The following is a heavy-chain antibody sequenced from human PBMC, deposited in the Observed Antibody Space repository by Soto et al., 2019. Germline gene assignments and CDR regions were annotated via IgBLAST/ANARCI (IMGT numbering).Heavy chain of an antibody. V-gene: IGHV4-34*01. CDR1: GGSFSGYY. CDR2: INHSGST. D-gene: IGHD4-17*01. Sequence: SETLSLTCAVYGGSFSGYYWSWIRQPPGKGLEWIGEINHSGSTNYNPSLKSRVTISVDTSKNQFSLNLYSVTAADTAVYYCARGYGDYVLDYWGQGTLVT. J-gene: IGHJ4*02. CDR3: ARGYGDYVLDY.